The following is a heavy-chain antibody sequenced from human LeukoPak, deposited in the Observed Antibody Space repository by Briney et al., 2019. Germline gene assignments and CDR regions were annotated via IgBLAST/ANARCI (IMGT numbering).Heavy chain of an antibody. CDR2: IRYDGSNK. D-gene: IGHD2-15*01. Sequence: GGSLRLSCAASGFTFSSYAMHWVRQAPGKGLEWVAFIRYDGSNKYYADSVKGRFTISRDNSKNTLYLQMNSLRAEDTAVYYCATSLFGSAATATVDYWGQGTLVTVSS. J-gene: IGHJ4*02. CDR1: GFTFSSYA. V-gene: IGHV3-30*02. CDR3: ATSLFGSAATATVDY.